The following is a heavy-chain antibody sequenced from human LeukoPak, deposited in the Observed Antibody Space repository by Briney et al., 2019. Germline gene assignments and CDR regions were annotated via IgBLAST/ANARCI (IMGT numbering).Heavy chain of an antibody. CDR2: ISSSSSYI. V-gene: IGHV3-21*01. D-gene: IGHD3-10*01. Sequence: GGSLRLSCAASGFTFSSYSMNWVRQAPGKGLGWVSSISSSSSYIYYADSVKGRFTISRDNAKNSLYLQMNSLRAEDTAVYYCARFQGEDRSMVRDYYYYGMDVWGQGTTVTVSS. CDR1: GFTFSSYS. J-gene: IGHJ6*02. CDR3: ARFQGEDRSMVRDYYYYGMDV.